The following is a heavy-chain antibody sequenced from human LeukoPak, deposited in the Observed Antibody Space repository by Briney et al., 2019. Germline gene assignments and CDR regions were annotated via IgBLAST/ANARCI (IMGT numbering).Heavy chain of an antibody. CDR1: GGSISSGDYY. CDR3: ARLYSSSWYFDY. CDR2: IYYSRTT. Sequence: PSQTLSLTCTVSGGSISSGDYYWSWIRQPPGKGLEWIGYIYYSRTTYYNPSLKRRLTISVSTSKNQFSLKVTSVTAADTAVYYWARLYSSSWYFDYWGQGSLVTVSS. V-gene: IGHV4-30-4*01. J-gene: IGHJ4*02. D-gene: IGHD6-13*01.